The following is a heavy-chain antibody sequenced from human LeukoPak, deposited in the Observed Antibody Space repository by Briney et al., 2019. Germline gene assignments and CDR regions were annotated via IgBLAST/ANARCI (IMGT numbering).Heavy chain of an antibody. J-gene: IGHJ3*02. Sequence: PSETLSLTCTVSGGSISSGGYYWSWIRQHPGKGLEWIGYIYYSGSTYYNPSLKSRVTISVDTSKNQFSLKLSSVTAADTAVYYCARGWVVPAAMRVGAFDIWGQGTMVTVSS. V-gene: IGHV4-31*03. CDR1: GGSISSGGYY. CDR3: ARGWVVPAAMRVGAFDI. D-gene: IGHD2-2*01. CDR2: IYYSGST.